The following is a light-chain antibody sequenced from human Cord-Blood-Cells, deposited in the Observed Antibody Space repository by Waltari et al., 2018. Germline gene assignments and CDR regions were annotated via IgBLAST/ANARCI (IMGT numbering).Light chain of an antibody. CDR3: QVWDSDSEGV. J-gene: IGLJ3*02. V-gene: IGLV3-21*04. CDR1: NIGIKS. Sequence: SYVLTQPPSMSVAPGQTARMTCGGNNIGIKSVHWYQQKPGQAPLMVISYDTDRPSGIPERFSGSNSGNTATLTISRVEAGDEADYYCQVWDSDSEGVFGGGTKLTVL. CDR2: YDT.